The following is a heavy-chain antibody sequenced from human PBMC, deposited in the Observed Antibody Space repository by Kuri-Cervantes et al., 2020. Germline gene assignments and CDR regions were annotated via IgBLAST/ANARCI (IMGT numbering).Heavy chain of an antibody. CDR1: GYTFTSYA. J-gene: IGHJ5*02. CDR2: INAGNGNT. CDR3: ARSGSGWRNWFDP. D-gene: IGHD6-19*01. Sequence: ASVKVSCKASGYTFTSYAMHWVRQAPGQRLEWMGWINAGNGNTKYSQKFQGRVTITRDTSASTAYMELSSLRSEDTAVYYCARSGSGWRNWFDPWGQGTLVTVSS. V-gene: IGHV1-3*01.